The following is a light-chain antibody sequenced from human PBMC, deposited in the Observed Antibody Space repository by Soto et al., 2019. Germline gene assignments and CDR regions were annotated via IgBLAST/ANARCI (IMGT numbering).Light chain of an antibody. V-gene: IGKV3-11*01. CDR1: QVVTN. J-gene: IGKJ5*01. CDR3: LQRHVWLRS. CDR2: DVS. Sequence: DIVLTQSPGPLSLSPGERATLSCSASQVVTNFAWYQQKPGQAPRLLIYDVSKRATAIPARFSGSGSGADSTLTISSLEPEDFGVYYGLQRHVWLRSFDQETRLEI.